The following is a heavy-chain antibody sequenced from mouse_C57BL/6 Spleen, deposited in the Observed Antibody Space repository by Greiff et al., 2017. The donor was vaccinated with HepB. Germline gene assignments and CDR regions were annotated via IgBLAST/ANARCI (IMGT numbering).Heavy chain of an antibody. CDR3: AAYYSNYSAWFAY. J-gene: IGHJ3*01. CDR2: IYPGGGYT. V-gene: IGHV1-63*01. Sequence: QVQLQQSGAELVRPGTSVKMSCKASGYTFTNYWIGWAKQRPGHGLEWIGDIYPGGGYTNYNEKYKGKATLTADKSSSTAYMQFSSLTSEDSAIYYCAAYYSNYSAWFAYWGQGTLVTVSA. D-gene: IGHD2-5*01. CDR1: GYTFTNYW.